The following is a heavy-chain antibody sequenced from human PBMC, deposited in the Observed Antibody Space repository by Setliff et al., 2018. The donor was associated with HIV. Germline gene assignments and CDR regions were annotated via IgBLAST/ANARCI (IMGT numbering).Heavy chain of an antibody. V-gene: IGHV1-69*05. CDR2: TNPMLGTP. CDR1: GGTFISYA. Sequence: RASVKVSCKASGGTFISYAIGWVRQAPGQGLEWMGGTNPMLGTPNYAQKFQGRVTITTDGSASTVYMELRGLRSEDTAVYYCARDRTYYYEGSGYHSDTWGQGTLVTVSS. D-gene: IGHD3-22*01. CDR3: ARDRTYYYEGSGYHSDT. J-gene: IGHJ5*02.